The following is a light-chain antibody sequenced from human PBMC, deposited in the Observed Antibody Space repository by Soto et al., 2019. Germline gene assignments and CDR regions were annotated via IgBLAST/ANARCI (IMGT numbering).Light chain of an antibody. CDR2: NVS. CDR1: GSDVGTYNR. Sequence: QSVLTQPPSVSGSPGQSVAISCTGTGSDVGTYNRVSWYQQPPGTAPKLMIYNVSDRPSGVPDRFSGSKSGNTASLTISGLQAEDEADYYCSSYTSSSTYGFGPGTKVTVL. CDR3: SSYTSSSTYG. J-gene: IGLJ1*01. V-gene: IGLV2-18*02.